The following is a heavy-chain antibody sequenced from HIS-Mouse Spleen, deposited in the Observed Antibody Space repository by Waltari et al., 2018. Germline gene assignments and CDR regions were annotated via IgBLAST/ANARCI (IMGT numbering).Heavy chain of an antibody. Sequence: EVQLVESGGGLVQPGGSLRLSCAASGFTVSSNYVSWGRRAPGKGLEWVSVIYSGGSTYYADSVKGRFTISRDNSKNTLYLQMNSLRAEDTAVYYCGVLLWFGEYRVVDYWGQGTLVTVSS. D-gene: IGHD3-10*01. J-gene: IGHJ4*02. CDR2: IYSGGST. CDR1: GFTVSSNY. CDR3: GVLLWFGEYRVVDY. V-gene: IGHV3-66*01.